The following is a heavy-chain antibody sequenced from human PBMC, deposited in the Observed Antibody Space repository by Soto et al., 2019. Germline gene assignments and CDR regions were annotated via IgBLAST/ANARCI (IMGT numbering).Heavy chain of an antibody. Sequence: PSETLSLTCTVSGGSISSSSYYWGWIRQPPGKGLEWIGSIYYSGSTYYNPSLKSRVTISVDTSKNQFSLKLSSVTAVDTAVYYCAREDIVVVPAAIPTWFDPWGQGTLVTVSS. D-gene: IGHD2-2*01. J-gene: IGHJ5*02. CDR3: AREDIVVVPAAIPTWFDP. CDR1: GGSISSSSYY. CDR2: IYYSGST. V-gene: IGHV4-39*01.